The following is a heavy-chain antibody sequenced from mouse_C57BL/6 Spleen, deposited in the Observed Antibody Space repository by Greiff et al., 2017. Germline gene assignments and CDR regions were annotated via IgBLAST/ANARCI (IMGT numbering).Heavy chain of an antibody. V-gene: IGHV1-26*01. CDR2: INPNNGGT. CDR1: GYTFTDYY. CDR3: ANDYYGSSHGGY. J-gene: IGHJ2*01. Sequence: EVQLQQSGPELVKPGASVKISCKASGYTFTDYYMNWVKQSHGKSLERIGDINPNNGGTSYNQKFKGKATLTVDKSSSTAYMELRSLTSEDSAVYYCANDYYGSSHGGYWGQGTTLTVSS. D-gene: IGHD1-1*01.